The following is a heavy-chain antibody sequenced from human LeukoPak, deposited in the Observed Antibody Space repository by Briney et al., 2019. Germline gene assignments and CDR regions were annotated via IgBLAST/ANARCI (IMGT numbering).Heavy chain of an antibody. J-gene: IGHJ4*02. V-gene: IGHV3-23*01. D-gene: IGHD3-16*02. CDR2: ISGSGDRT. CDR3: AKERLSTTAFDY. Sequence: GGSLRLSCAASGFAFSTYVMGWVRQAPGKGLEWVSSISGSGDRTYYADSVKGRFTISRDNSKNTLYLQMNSLRAEDTAIYYCAKERLSTTAFDYWGQGTLVTVSS. CDR1: GFAFSTYV.